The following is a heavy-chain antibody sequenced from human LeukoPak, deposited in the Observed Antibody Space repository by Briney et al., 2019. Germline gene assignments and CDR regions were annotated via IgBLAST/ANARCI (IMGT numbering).Heavy chain of an antibody. J-gene: IGHJ4*02. V-gene: IGHV1-46*03. Sequence: VASVKVSCKASGYTFTSYYMHWVRQAPGQGLEWMGIINPSGGSTSYAQKFQGRVTMTRDTSTSTVYMEPSSLRSEDTAVYYCARASDSSGYYAPQHYFDYWGQGTLVTVSS. CDR2: INPSGGST. CDR1: GYTFTSYY. CDR3: ARASDSSGYYAPQHYFDY. D-gene: IGHD3-22*01.